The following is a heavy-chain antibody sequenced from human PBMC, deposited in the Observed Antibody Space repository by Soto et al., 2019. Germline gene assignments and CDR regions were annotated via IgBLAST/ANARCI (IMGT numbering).Heavy chain of an antibody. CDR2: VFYTGST. V-gene: IGHV4-59*01. Sequence: SETLSLTCTVSGGSISSYHWSWIRQSPGKGLEWIGYVFYTGSTKYNPALKRRVTISVDTSKNQFSLKLSSVSAADTGLYYCARSYSGTFYGYDTWGQGILVT. CDR3: ARSYSGTFYGYDT. J-gene: IGHJ5*02. CDR1: GGSISSYH. D-gene: IGHD1-26*01.